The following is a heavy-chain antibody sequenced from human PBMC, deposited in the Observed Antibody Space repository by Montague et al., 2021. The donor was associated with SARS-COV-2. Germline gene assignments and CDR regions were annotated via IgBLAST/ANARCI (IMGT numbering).Heavy chain of an antibody. V-gene: IGHV3-23*03. D-gene: IGHD3-22*01. CDR2: IYSGGSST. CDR1: GFTFSSYA. CDR3: AKSRGIRYDSSGYYYPLDY. J-gene: IGHJ4*02. Sequence: LSLSWSASGFTFSSYAMSWVRQAPGKGLEWVSVIYSGGSSTYYADSVKGRFTISRDNSKNTLYLQMNSLRAEDTAVYYCAKSRGIRYDSSGYYYPLDYWGQGTLVTVSS.